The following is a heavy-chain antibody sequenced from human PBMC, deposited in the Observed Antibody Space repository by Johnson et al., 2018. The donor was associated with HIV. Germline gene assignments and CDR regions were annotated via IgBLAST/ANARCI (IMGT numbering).Heavy chain of an antibody. V-gene: IGHV3-30*14. Sequence: QMLLVESGGGVVQPGRSLRLSCAASGFTFSSYPMHWVRQAPGKGLEWVAVISYDGSNKYYADSVKGRFTISRDNSKNTLYLQMNSLRAEDTAVYYCAREGTVSYGGAFDIWGQGTMVTVSS. D-gene: IGHD4-17*01. CDR1: GFTFSSYP. CDR3: AREGTVSYGGAFDI. CDR2: ISYDGSNK. J-gene: IGHJ3*02.